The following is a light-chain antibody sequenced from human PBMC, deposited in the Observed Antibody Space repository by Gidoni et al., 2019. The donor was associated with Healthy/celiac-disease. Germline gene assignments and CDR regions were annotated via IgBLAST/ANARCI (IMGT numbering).Light chain of an antibody. CDR2: EVS. Sequence: QSALTQPAHVSASPGQSITISCTGTSSDVWSYNLVSWYQQHPGKAHKLMIYEVSKRPPGVSNRFSGSKSGNTASLTISGLQAEDEAEYYCCSYAGSSILVFGGGTKLTVL. V-gene: IGLV2-23*02. CDR1: SSDVWSYNL. CDR3: CSYAGSSILV. J-gene: IGLJ2*01.